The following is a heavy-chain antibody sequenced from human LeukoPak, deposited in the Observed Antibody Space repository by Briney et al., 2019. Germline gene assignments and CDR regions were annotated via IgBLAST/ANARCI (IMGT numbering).Heavy chain of an antibody. V-gene: IGHV4-4*07. CDR1: GGSISSYY. Sequence: PSETLSLTCTVSGGSISSYYWSWIRQPAGKGLEWIGRIYTSGSTNYNPSLKSRVTMSVDTSKNQSSLKLSSVTAADTAVYYCARDHCSGGSCSNYWYFDLWGRGTLVTVSS. J-gene: IGHJ2*01. D-gene: IGHD2-15*01. CDR3: ARDHCSGGSCSNYWYFDL. CDR2: IYTSGST.